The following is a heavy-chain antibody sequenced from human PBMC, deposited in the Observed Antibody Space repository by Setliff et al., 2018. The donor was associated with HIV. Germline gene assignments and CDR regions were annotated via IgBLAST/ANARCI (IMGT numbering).Heavy chain of an antibody. CDR1: GGSINSGTYY. Sequence: PSETLSLTCTVSGGSINSGTYYWSWIQQPAGKGLEWIGRVYNSGSANYNPSLTSRVTMSVDTSKNQFSLNLNSLTAADTAIYYCARGAEYPNWYFDLWGRGTLVTVS. J-gene: IGHJ2*01. V-gene: IGHV4-61*02. CDR3: ARGAEYPNWYFDL. CDR2: VYNSGSA.